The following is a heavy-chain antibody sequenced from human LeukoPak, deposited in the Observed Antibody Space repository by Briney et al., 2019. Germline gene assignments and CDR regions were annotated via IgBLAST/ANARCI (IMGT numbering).Heavy chain of an antibody. D-gene: IGHD3-22*01. CDR2: ISYDGRNN. V-gene: IGHV3-30*18. Sequence: GESLKISCAASGFTFSSYAMHWVRQGPGKGLEWLAIISYDGRNNHYGDSVKGRFTISRDNSKNTLHLQMNSLRAEDTAVYYCAKLGFDSSGSLTLFDYWGQGTQVTVSS. CDR1: GFTFSSYA. J-gene: IGHJ4*02. CDR3: AKLGFDSSGSLTLFDY.